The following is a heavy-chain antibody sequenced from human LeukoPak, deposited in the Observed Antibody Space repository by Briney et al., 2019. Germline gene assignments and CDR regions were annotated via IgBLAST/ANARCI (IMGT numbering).Heavy chain of an antibody. CDR2: INHSGST. J-gene: IGHJ4*02. V-gene: IGHV4-34*01. D-gene: IGHD3/OR15-3a*01. CDR3: ARQTGSGLFILP. CDR1: GGSFSGYY. Sequence: SETLSPTCAVYGGSFSGYYWSWIRQPPGKGLEWIGEINHSGSTNYNPSLKSRVTISVDTSKDQFSLKLSSVTAADTAVYYCARQTGSGLFILPGGQGTLVTVSS.